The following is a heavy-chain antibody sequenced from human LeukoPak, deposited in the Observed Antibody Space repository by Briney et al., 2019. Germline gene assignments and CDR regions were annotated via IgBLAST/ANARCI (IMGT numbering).Heavy chain of an antibody. CDR1: GYTFTGYY. Sequence: GASVKVSCKASGYTFTGYYMHWVRQAPGQGLEWMGWINPNSGGTNYAQKFQGRVTMTRDTSISTAYMELSRLRSDDTAVYYCARDQGTVTTPSSYYYYMDVWGKGTTVTVSS. V-gene: IGHV1-2*02. J-gene: IGHJ6*03. D-gene: IGHD4-17*01. CDR3: ARDQGTVTTPSSYYYYMDV. CDR2: INPNSGGT.